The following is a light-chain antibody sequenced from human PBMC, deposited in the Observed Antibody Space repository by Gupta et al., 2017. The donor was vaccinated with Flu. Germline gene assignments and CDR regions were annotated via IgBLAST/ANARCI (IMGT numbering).Light chain of an antibody. J-gene: IGKJ1*01. CDR2: AAS. Sequence: DIQMTQSPSSVSASVGDRVTITCRASQGISSWLAWYQQKPGKAPKLLIYAASSWQSGVPSRFGGGGCGKNLALTNSSRQQEDFASYYYHQANSFPPGTFGQGTKVEIK. CDR3: HQANSFPPGT. CDR1: QGISSW. V-gene: IGKV1D-12*01.